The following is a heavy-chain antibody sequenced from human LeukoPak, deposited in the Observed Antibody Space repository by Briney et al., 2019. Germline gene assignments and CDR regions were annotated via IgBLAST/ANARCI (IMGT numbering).Heavy chain of an antibody. CDR2: LGVSGGGP. CDR3: ARGGGDYNPFDY. CDR1: GFTRTYS. Sequence: GGSLRLSCAASGFTRTYSMTWVRQAPGKGLEWVSALGVSGGGPKYADSVKGRFTISRHNSKNTLYLQINSLRPEDTAVYYCARGGGDYNPFDYWGQGTLVTVSS. J-gene: IGHJ4*02. D-gene: IGHD4-17*01. V-gene: IGHV3-23*01.